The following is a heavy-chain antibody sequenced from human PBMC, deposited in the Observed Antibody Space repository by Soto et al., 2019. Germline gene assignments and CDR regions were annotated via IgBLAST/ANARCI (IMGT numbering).Heavy chain of an antibody. D-gene: IGHD5-18*01. Sequence: PSVTLSLTCTVSGGSISSSSYYWGWIRQPPGKVLEWIGSIYYSGSTYYNPSLKSRVTISVDTSKNQFSLKLSSVTAADTAVYYCARRGYSYGPHFDYWGQGTLVTVSS. CDR1: GGSISSSSYY. V-gene: IGHV4-39*01. J-gene: IGHJ4*02. CDR3: ARRGYSYGPHFDY. CDR2: IYYSGST.